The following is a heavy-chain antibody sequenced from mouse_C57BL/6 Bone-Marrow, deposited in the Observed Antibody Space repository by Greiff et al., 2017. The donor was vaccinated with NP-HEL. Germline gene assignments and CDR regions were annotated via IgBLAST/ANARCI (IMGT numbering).Heavy chain of an antibody. V-gene: IGHV1-9*01. J-gene: IGHJ3*01. Sequence: QVQLKQSGAELMKPGASVKLSCKATGYTFTGYWIEWVKQRPGHGLEWIGEILPGSGSTNYNEKFKGKATFTADTSSNTAYMQLSSLTTEDSASYYCARPYGSSPAWFAYWGQGTLVTVSA. CDR2: ILPGSGST. CDR1: GYTFTGYW. D-gene: IGHD1-1*01. CDR3: ARPYGSSPAWFAY.